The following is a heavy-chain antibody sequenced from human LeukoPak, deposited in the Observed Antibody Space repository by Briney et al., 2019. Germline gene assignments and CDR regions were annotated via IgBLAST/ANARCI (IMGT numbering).Heavy chain of an antibody. V-gene: IGHV3-48*04. CDR1: GFTFSSYH. D-gene: IGHD1-1*01. Sequence: GGSLRLSCVGSGFTFSSYHMNWVRQAPGKGLEWVSYISSSSSTIYYADSVKGRFTISRDNAKNSLYLQMNSLRAEDTAVYYCARRNDVYYYYGMDVWGQGTTVTVSS. J-gene: IGHJ6*02. CDR3: ARRNDVYYYYGMDV. CDR2: ISSSSSTI.